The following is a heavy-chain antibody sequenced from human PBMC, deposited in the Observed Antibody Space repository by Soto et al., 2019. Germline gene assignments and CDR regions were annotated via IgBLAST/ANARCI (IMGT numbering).Heavy chain of an antibody. D-gene: IGHD3-16*01. Sequence: QITLKESGPTLVKPTQTLTLTCTFSGFSLSTSGVGVGWIRQPPGKALEWLALIYWDDDKRYSPSLKSSLTITKDTSKNQVVLTMTNMDPVDTATYDCAHRGAVEKFDYWGQGTLVTVSS. J-gene: IGHJ4*02. CDR1: GFSLSTSGVG. V-gene: IGHV2-5*02. CDR2: IYWDDDK. CDR3: AHRGAVEKFDY.